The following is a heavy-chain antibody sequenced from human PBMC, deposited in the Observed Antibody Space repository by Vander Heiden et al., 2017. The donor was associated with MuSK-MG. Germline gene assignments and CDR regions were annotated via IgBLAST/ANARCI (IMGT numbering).Heavy chain of an antibody. CDR2: ISGSGGST. CDR1: GFTFSSYA. V-gene: IGHV3-23*01. CDR3: AKDPLMYYYGSGSSFHFDY. D-gene: IGHD3-10*01. J-gene: IGHJ4*02. Sequence: EVQLLESGGGLVQPGGSLRLSCAASGFTFSSYAMSWVRQAPGKGLEWVSAISGSGGSTYYADSVKGRFTISRDNSKNTLYLQMNSLRAEDTAVYYCAKDPLMYYYGSGSSFHFDYWGQGTLVTVSS.